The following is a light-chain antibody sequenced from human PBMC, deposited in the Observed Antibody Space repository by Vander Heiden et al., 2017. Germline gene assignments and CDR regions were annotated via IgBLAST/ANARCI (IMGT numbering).Light chain of an antibody. CDR1: QTVLSSPNNTNC. J-gene: IGKJ4*01. V-gene: IGKV4-1*01. CDR2: WTS. Sequence: DIVMTQSPDSLAVSLGERATINCQSSQTVLSSPNNTNCIAWYQQKPGQPPKLLIYWTSKRESWVPDRFSGSGSGTDFTLTISSLQAEDVAVYYCQQYYSTPLTFGGGTRVEI. CDR3: QQYYSTPLT.